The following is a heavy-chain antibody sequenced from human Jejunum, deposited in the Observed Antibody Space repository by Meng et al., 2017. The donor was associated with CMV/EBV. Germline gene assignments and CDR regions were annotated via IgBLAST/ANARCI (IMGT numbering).Heavy chain of an antibody. J-gene: IGHJ4*02. CDR2: IKEDGSEK. Sequence: CAASGFIFSTYGMSWVRQAPGKGLEWVATIKEDGSEKYYVDSVEGRFTISRDNAKNSLYLQMNSQRAEDTAVYHCARGGGWDLDYWGQGTLVTVSS. CDR1: GFIFSTYG. CDR3: ARGGGWDLDY. V-gene: IGHV3-7*01. D-gene: IGHD6-19*01.